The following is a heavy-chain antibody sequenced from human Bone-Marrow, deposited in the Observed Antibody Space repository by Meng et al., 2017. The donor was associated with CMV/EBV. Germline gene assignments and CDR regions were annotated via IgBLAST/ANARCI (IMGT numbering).Heavy chain of an antibody. Sequence: SETLSLTCTVSGGSISSYYWSWIRQPPGKGLEWIGYIYYSGSTNYNPSLKSRVTISVDTSKNPFSLKLSSVTAADTAVYYCARGGYGDYEYDYWGQGTLVTVSS. V-gene: IGHV4-59*01. J-gene: IGHJ4*02. CDR2: IYYSGST. CDR1: GGSISSYY. D-gene: IGHD4-17*01. CDR3: ARGGYGDYEYDY.